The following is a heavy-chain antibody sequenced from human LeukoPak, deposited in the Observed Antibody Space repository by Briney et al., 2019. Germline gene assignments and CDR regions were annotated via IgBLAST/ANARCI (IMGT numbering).Heavy chain of an antibody. D-gene: IGHD1-26*01. CDR1: GGSISSYY. V-gene: IGHV4-4*07. CDR3: ARDRGSYRYNWFDP. J-gene: IGHJ5*02. CDR2: IYTSGST. Sequence: SETLSLTCTVSGGSISSYYWSWIRQSAGKGLEWIGRIYTSGSTNYNPSLKSRVTMSVDTSKNQFSLKLSSVTAADTAVYYCARDRGSYRYNWFDPWGQGTLVTVSS.